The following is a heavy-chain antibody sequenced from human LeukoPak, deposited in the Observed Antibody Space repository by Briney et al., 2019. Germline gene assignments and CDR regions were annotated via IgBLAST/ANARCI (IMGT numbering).Heavy chain of an antibody. CDR3: ARVVEVWYSMDV. J-gene: IGHJ6*04. V-gene: IGHV3-48*03. D-gene: IGHD2-21*01. CDR1: GFTFSSYE. Sequence: GGSLRLSCAASGFTFSSYEMNWVRQAPGKGLEWVSYISSSGSTIYYADSVKGRFTISRDNAKNSLYLQMNSLRAEDTAVYYCARVVEVWYSMDVWGKGATVTDSS. CDR2: ISSSGSTI.